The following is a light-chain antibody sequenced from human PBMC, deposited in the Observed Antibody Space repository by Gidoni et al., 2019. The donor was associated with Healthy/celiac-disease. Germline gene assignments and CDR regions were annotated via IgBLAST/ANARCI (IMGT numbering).Light chain of an antibody. CDR3: QQSYSTPLT. Sequence: DIQMTQSPSSLSASVGDRVTITCRASQSISSYLNWYQQKPGKARKLLIYAASSLKSGVPSRFSGRGSGTDFTLTSSSLQPEDFATYYCQQSYSTPLTFGGGTKVEIK. J-gene: IGKJ4*01. CDR2: AAS. V-gene: IGKV1-39*01. CDR1: QSISSY.